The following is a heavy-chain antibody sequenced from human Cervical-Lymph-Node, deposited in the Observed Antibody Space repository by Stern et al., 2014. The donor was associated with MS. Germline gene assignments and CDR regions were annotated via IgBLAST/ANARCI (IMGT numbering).Heavy chain of an antibody. V-gene: IGHV2-70*04. D-gene: IGHD3-3*01. Sequence: QVTLRESGPALVKPTQTLTLTCTFSGFSLSTSGVRVSSIRQPPGKALEWLARHDLDHDKFQSPSMKIRLTISKDTYKNQVVLTMTNMDPVDTATYYCARSPPYYEFWNDYYYFDYWGQGTLVAVSS. CDR2: HDLDHDK. CDR3: ARSPPYYEFWNDYYYFDY. J-gene: IGHJ4*02. CDR1: GFSLSTSGVR.